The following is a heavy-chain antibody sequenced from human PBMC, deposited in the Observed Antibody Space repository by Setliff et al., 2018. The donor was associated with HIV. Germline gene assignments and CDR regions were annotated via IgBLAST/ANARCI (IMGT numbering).Heavy chain of an antibody. CDR1: GFTISNSW. CDR3: ARGGANPSWFDS. V-gene: IGHV3-74*03. D-gene: IGHD3-16*01. CDR2: INTDGSSA. J-gene: IGHJ5*01. Sequence: GESLKISCAASGFTISNSWMHWVRQAPGKGLVWVSRINTDGSSATYADSVKGRFTNSRDNAKNTLYLQMDSLRAEDTAVYYCARGGANPSWFDSWGQGTLVTVSS.